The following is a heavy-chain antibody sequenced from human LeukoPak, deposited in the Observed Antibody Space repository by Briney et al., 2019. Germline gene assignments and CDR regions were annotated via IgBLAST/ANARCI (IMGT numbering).Heavy chain of an antibody. CDR3: ARSSDYYFGP. V-gene: IGHV4-59*01. CDR2: IYDRGNS. J-gene: IGHJ5*02. CDR1: GGSLSGYY. D-gene: IGHD3-22*01. Sequence: PSETLSLTCTVSGGSLSGYYWSWIRQPPGKGLEWIGEIYDRGNSKYSPSLNSRVTISVDRAKNQFSLWLYSVTSADTAIYYCARSSDYYFGPCGQGTLVTVSS.